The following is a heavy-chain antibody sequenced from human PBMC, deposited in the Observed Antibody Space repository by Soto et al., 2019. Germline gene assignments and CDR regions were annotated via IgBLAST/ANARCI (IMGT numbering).Heavy chain of an antibody. J-gene: IGHJ6*02. D-gene: IGHD6-19*01. Sequence: SETLSLTCTVSGGSISSSSYYWGWILQPPGKGLEWIGSIYYSGSTYYNPSLKSRVTISVDTSKNQFSLKLSSVTAADTAVYYCVRTGIAVAADMYYYYGMYVWGEGMTVTVS. CDR2: IYYSGST. V-gene: IGHV4-39*01. CDR3: VRTGIAVAADMYYYYGMYV. CDR1: GGSISSSSYY.